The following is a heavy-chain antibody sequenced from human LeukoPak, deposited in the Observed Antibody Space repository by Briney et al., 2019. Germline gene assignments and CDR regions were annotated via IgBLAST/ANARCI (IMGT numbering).Heavy chain of an antibody. D-gene: IGHD6-13*01. Sequence: PSETLSLTCTVYGGSMTGYYWSWIRQPPGKGLEWIGYIYYRGSTNYNPSRKGRVPISVDTSKNQFSLNLTSVTPAAPAVYYFARHVRWSYEYWGQGTLVTVSS. CDR1: GGSMTGYY. CDR2: IYYRGST. J-gene: IGHJ4*02. CDR3: ARHVRWSYEY. V-gene: IGHV4-59*08.